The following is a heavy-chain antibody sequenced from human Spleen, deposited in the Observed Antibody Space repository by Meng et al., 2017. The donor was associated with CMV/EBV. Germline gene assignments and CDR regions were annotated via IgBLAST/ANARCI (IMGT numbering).Heavy chain of an antibody. CDR3: ARSKYDSSGYYYPIFDY. D-gene: IGHD3-22*01. CDR2: ISAYNGNT. V-gene: IGHV1-18*01. Sequence: YTFPSYGIRWVRQAPGQGLEWMGWISAYNGNTNYAQKLQGRVTMTTDTSTSTAYMELRSLRSDDTAVYYCARSKYDSSGYYYPIFDYWGQGTLVTVSS. J-gene: IGHJ4*02. CDR1: YTFPSYG.